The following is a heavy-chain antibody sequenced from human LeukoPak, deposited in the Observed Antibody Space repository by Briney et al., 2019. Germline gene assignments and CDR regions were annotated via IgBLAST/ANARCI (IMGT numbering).Heavy chain of an antibody. CDR3: ARGVERLLWFGELPLGFDY. V-gene: IGHV3-7*03. Sequence: GGSLRLSCAASGFSFSSYWMTWVRQAPGKGLEWVANIKQDGSDKYYVDSVKGRFIISRDNAKNSLYLQINSLRSDDTAVYYCARGVERLLWFGELPLGFDYWGQGTLVTVSS. CDR2: IKQDGSDK. CDR1: GFSFSSYW. D-gene: IGHD3-10*01. J-gene: IGHJ4*02.